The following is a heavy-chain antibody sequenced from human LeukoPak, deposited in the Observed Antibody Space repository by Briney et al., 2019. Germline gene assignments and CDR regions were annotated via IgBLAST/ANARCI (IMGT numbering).Heavy chain of an antibody. CDR1: EFTFGNYW. CDR3: ARDHVRYCSGGSCYGGWFDP. CDR2: IRQDGNEF. J-gene: IGHJ5*02. V-gene: IGHV3-7*03. D-gene: IGHD2-15*01. Sequence: GGSLRLSCAASEFTFGNYWMSWVRQVPGKGPEWVANIRQDGNEFYYVDSVKGRFTISRDNAKNSLYLQMNSLRVEDTAVYYCARDHVRYCSGGSCYGGWFDPWGQGTLVTVSS.